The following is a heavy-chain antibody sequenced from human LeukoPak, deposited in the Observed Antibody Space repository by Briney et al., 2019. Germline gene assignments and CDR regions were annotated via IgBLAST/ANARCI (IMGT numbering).Heavy chain of an antibody. CDR2: IYTSGST. CDR3: ARRRRGDYGRGYFDY. Sequence: SQTLSLTCTVSGGSISSGSYYWSWIRQPAGKGLEWIGRIYTSGSTNYNPSLKSRVTISVDTSKNQFSLKLSSVTAAATAVYYCARRRRGDYGRGYFDYWGQGTLVTVSS. J-gene: IGHJ4*02. D-gene: IGHD4-17*01. V-gene: IGHV4-61*02. CDR1: GGSISSGSYY.